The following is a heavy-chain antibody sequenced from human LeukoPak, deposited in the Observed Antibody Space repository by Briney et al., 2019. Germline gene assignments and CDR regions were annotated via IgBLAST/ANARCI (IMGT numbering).Heavy chain of an antibody. CDR2: IYYSGTT. J-gene: IGHJ4*02. V-gene: IGHV4-61*01. Sequence: SETLSLTCTVSGDSLSSVSYYWSWIRQPPGKGLEWIGYIYYSGTTNYNPSLKSRVTISVDTSKNQFSLKLSSVTAADTAVYYCARRFGVRGQGTLVTVSS. CDR1: GDSLSSVSYY. CDR3: ARRFGV. D-gene: IGHD3-10*01.